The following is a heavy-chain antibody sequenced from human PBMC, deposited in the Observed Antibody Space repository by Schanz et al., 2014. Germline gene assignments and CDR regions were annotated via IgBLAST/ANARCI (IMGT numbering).Heavy chain of an antibody. J-gene: IGHJ5*01. CDR3: AKDVYRGYYSVSSDS. CDR1: GFTVNTNY. Sequence: EVQLVESGGGLIQPGGSLRLSCAVSGFTVNTNYMSWVRQAPGKGLEWISSMYINSGSTQYADSVKGRFIISRDNSKNTLSLQLNSLRADDTALYYCAKDVYRGYYSVSSDSWGQGTLVTVSS. D-gene: IGHD5-12*01. V-gene: IGHV3-53*01. CDR2: MYINSGST.